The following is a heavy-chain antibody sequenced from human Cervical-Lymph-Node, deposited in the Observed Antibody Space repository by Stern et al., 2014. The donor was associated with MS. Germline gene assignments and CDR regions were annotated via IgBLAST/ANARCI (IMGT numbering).Heavy chain of an antibody. V-gene: IGHV3-74*03. CDR3: VREYYGSGSFDI. J-gene: IGHJ3*02. Sequence: VQLVQSGGGLVQPGGSLRLSCEGSGFSFSRYWMHWVRQAPGKGLVWVSRINSDGITTTYADSVKGRFTISRDNAKNTVYLEMDSLRAEDTAVYYCVREYYGSGSFDIWGQGTKVTVSS. CDR1: GFSFSRYW. CDR2: INSDGITT. D-gene: IGHD3-10*01.